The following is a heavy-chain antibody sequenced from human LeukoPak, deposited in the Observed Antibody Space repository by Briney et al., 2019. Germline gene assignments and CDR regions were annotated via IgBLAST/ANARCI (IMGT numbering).Heavy chain of an antibody. V-gene: IGHV1-8*01. Sequence: ASVKVSCKASGYTFTSYDTNWVRQATGQGLEWMGWMNPNSGNTGYAQKFQGRVTMTRNTSISTAYMELSSLRSEDTAVYYCARAKEKWEEFDYWGQGTLVTVSS. J-gene: IGHJ4*02. CDR2: MNPNSGNT. D-gene: IGHD1-26*01. CDR3: ARAKEKWEEFDY. CDR1: GYTFTSYD.